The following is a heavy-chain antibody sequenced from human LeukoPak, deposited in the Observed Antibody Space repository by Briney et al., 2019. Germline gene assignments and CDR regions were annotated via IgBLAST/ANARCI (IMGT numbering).Heavy chain of an antibody. Sequence: PGGSLRLSCAASGFTFSSYGMHWVRQAPGKGLEWVAVIWYGGSNKYYADSVKGRFTISRDNSKNTLYLQMNSLRAEDTAVYYCAKDATRYCSGGRCYSLGFDYWGQGTPVTVSS. V-gene: IGHV3-30*02. CDR2: IWYGGSNK. D-gene: IGHD2-15*01. CDR1: GFTFSSYG. J-gene: IGHJ4*02. CDR3: AKDATRYCSGGRCYSLGFDY.